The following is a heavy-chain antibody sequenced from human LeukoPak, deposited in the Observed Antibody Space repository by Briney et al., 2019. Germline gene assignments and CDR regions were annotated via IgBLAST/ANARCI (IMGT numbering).Heavy chain of an antibody. CDR3: ARRSGWFGELQSYYYYYMDV. Sequence: GESLKISCKGSGYSFASYWIGWVRQMPGKGLEWMGIIYPGDSDTRYSPSFQGQVTISADKSISTAYLQWSSLKASDTAMYYCARRSGWFGELQSYYYYYMDVWGKGTTVTVSS. V-gene: IGHV5-51*01. D-gene: IGHD3-10*01. CDR1: GYSFASYW. J-gene: IGHJ6*03. CDR2: IYPGDSDT.